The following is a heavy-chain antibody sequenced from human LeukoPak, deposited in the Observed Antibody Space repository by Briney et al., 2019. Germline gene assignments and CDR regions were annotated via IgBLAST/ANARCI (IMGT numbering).Heavy chain of an antibody. J-gene: IGHJ3*02. D-gene: IGHD3-22*01. CDR3: ATAGGDSSGLDAFDI. CDR2: IYPGDSDT. CDR1: GYSFTRYW. Sequence: GESLKISCKGPGYSFTRYWIGWVRQMPGKGLEWMGIIYPGDSDTRYSPSFQGQVTISADKSISTAYLQWSSLKASDTAMYYCATAGGDSSGLDAFDIWGQGTMVTVSS. V-gene: IGHV5-51*01.